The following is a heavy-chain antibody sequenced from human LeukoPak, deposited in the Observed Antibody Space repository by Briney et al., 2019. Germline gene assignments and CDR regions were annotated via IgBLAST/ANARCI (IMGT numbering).Heavy chain of an antibody. D-gene: IGHD3-22*01. CDR1: GFTFSSYA. Sequence: PGGSLRLSCAASGFTFSSYAMHWVRQAPGKGLEWVAVISYDGSNKYYADSVKGRFTISRDNSKNTLYLQMNSLRAEDTAVYYCAKSSPYDSSGYYLDYWGQGTLVTVSS. CDR2: ISYDGSNK. CDR3: AKSSPYDSSGYYLDY. V-gene: IGHV3-30-3*02. J-gene: IGHJ4*02.